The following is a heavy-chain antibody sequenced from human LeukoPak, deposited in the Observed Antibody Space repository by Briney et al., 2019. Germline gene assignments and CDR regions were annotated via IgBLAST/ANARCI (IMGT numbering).Heavy chain of an antibody. Sequence: PSETLSLTCAVSGASISSYYWSWIRQPPGKGLEWIGYIYYSRSTNYNPSLKSRVTISVDTSKNQFSLRLTSMTAADTAVYYCVSGERTGGDFWGQGTLVTVSS. V-gene: IGHV4-59*01. J-gene: IGHJ4*02. CDR1: GASISSYY. D-gene: IGHD2-21*01. CDR2: IYYSRST. CDR3: VSGERTGGDF.